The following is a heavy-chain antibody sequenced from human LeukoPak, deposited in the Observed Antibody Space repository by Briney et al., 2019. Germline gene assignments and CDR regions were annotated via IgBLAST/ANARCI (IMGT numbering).Heavy chain of an antibody. CDR3: RAATKNRGYYFDY. J-gene: IGHJ4*02. CDR2: ISSDGREE. Sequence: GGSLRLSCAASGFTFSIYGMHWVRQAPGKGLEWVAVISSDGREEDYADSVRGRFTISRDNSRDTPYLQMSSLRPEDAAVYYCRAATKNRGYYFDYWGQGTLVTVSS. V-gene: IGHV3-30*03. D-gene: IGHD1-14*01. CDR1: GFTFSIYG.